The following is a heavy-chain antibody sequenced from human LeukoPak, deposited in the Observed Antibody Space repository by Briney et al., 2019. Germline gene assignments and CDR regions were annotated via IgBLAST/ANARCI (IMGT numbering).Heavy chain of an antibody. J-gene: IGHJ3*02. V-gene: IGHV1-18*01. CDR2: ITAYDGNT. Sequence: ASVKVSCKASGFSFPSYGISWVRQAPGQGLEWIGWITAYDGNTNYAEKFQGRVTMATDTSTSTASMELWSLRSDDTAVYYCARDWQLPSGPDVFDIWGQGTVVTVSS. CDR3: ARDWQLPSGPDVFDI. D-gene: IGHD1-1*01. CDR1: GFSFPSYG.